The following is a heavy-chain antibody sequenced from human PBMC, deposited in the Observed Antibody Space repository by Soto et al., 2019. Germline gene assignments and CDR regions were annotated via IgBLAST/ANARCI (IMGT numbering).Heavy chain of an antibody. CDR2: IYHSGST. D-gene: IGHD4-17*01. V-gene: IGHV4-4*02. J-gene: IGHJ3*02. CDR3: ARVGLGDYEDSAFDI. CDR1: SGSISSSNW. Sequence: QVQLQESGPGLVKPSGTLSLTCAVSSGSISSSNWWSWVRQPPGKGLEWIGEIYHSGSTNYNPSLKSRVTISVDKSKNQFSLKLSFVTAADTAVYYCARVGLGDYEDSAFDIWGQGTMVTVSS.